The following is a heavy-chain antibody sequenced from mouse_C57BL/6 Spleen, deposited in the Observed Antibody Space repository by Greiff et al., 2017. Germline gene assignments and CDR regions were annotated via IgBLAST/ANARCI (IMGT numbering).Heavy chain of an antibody. CDR3: AREDYGSSHWYFDV. CDR2: IYPGDGDT. CDR1: GYAFSSYW. V-gene: IGHV1-80*01. Sequence: QVQLQQSGAELVKPGASVKISCKASGYAFSSYWMNWVKQRPGKGLEWIGQIYPGDGDTNYNGKFKGKATLTEDKPSSTASMQLSSLTSEDSAVYFCAREDYGSSHWYFDVWGTGTTVTVSS. D-gene: IGHD1-1*01. J-gene: IGHJ1*03.